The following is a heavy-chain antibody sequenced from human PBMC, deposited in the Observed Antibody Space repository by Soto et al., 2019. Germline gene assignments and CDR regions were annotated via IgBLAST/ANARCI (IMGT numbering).Heavy chain of an antibody. D-gene: IGHD2-21*02. CDR2: IKPDGSAT. V-gene: IGHV3-7*01. CDR3: ARAGYCGPGCYYYFDY. J-gene: IGHJ4*02. Sequence: WWSLRLSCSVSVFTFGSYWMNWFRLIPGKGLEWVAYIKPDGSATYYVDSVKGRFTIFRDNAKNSLYLQMNSLRVEDTSVYYCARAGYCGPGCYYYFDYWGQGTLVTVSS. CDR1: VFTFGSYW.